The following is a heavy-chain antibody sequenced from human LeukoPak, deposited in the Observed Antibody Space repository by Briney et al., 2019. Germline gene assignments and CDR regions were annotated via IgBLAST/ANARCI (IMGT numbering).Heavy chain of an antibody. V-gene: IGHV4-39*01. CDR3: ARTSSGYYFGHWFDP. J-gene: IGHJ5*02. CDR2: IYYSGST. Sequence: SETLSLTCTVSGGSISSSSYYWGWIRQPPGKGLEWIGSIYYSGSTYYNPSLKSRVTISVDTSKDQFSLKLSSVTAADTAVYYCARTSSGYYFGHWFDPRGQGTLVTVSS. CDR1: GGSISSSSYY. D-gene: IGHD3-22*01.